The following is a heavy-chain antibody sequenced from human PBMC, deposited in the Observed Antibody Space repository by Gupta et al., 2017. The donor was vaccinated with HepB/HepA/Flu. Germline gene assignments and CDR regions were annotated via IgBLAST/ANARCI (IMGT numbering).Heavy chain of an antibody. Sequence: EVQLVESGGGFVQPGGSLRLSCAASGFTFSSYNMNWFRQAPGKGLEWFSYISGSSSTIYYADSVKGRFTISRDNAENSLYLQMSSLRDEDTAVYYCARKSACDIWGQGTRVTVSS. V-gene: IGHV3-48*02. J-gene: IGHJ3*02. CDR2: ISGSSSTI. CDR3: ARKSACDI. CDR1: GFTFSSYN.